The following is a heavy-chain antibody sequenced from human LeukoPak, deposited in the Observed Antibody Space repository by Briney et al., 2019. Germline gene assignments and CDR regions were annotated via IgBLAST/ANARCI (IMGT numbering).Heavy chain of an antibody. CDR3: AKSRVVPAASSLFDY. Sequence: GESLRLSCAASGFTFSSYAMSWVRQAPGKGLEWVSAISGSGGSTYYADSVKGRFTISRDNSKNTLYLQMNSLRAEDTAVYYCAKSRVVPAASSLFDYWGQGTLVTVSS. D-gene: IGHD2-2*01. CDR2: ISGSGGST. V-gene: IGHV3-23*01. J-gene: IGHJ4*02. CDR1: GFTFSSYA.